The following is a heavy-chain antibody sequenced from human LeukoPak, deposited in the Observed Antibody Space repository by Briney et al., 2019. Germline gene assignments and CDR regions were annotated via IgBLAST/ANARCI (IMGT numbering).Heavy chain of an antibody. CDR3: AKTNGNSDYDPNWFDP. CDR2: ISGSGDRT. J-gene: IGHJ5*02. V-gene: IGHV3-23*01. D-gene: IGHD5-12*01. Sequence: GGSLRLSCGASGFTFSSYAMSCVRQAPGKGLEWVSVISGSGDRTYYADSVKGRFTISRDNSKNTVHLQMNSLRAEDTAVYYCAKTNGNSDYDPNWFDPWGQGTLVTVSS. CDR1: GFTFSSYA.